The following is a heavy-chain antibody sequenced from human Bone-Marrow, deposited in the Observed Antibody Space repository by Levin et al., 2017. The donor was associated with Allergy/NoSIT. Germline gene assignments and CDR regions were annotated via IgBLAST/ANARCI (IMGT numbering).Heavy chain of an antibody. V-gene: IGHV3-30*18. CDR3: AKPTTFV. CDR1: GFDISSFG. CDR2: IRNDESD. D-gene: IGHD3-3*01. Sequence: HPGGSLRLSCVVSGFDISSFGLHWVRQAPGKGLEWVGVIRNDESDNYAASVKGRFTISRDNSKNTLYLDMDNLRTEDTATYYCAKPTTFVWGRGSLVTVS. J-gene: IGHJ2*01.